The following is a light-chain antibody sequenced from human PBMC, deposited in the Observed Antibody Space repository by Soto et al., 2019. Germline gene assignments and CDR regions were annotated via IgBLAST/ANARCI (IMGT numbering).Light chain of an antibody. CDR3: QQRSNWPPFP. CDR2: DAS. V-gene: IGKV3-11*01. Sequence: EIVLTQSPATLSLSPGERATLSCRACQSVSSYLAWYQQKPGQAPRLLIYDASNRATGIPARFSGSGSGTDFTLTISSLEPEDFAVYYCQQRSNWPPFPFGQGTRLEIK. J-gene: IGKJ5*01. CDR1: QSVSSY.